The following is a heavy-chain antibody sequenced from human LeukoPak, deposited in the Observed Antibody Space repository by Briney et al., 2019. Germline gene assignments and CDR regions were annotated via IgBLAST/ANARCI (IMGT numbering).Heavy chain of an antibody. CDR1: GYDFINYG. D-gene: IGHD6-6*01. V-gene: IGHV1-18*01. CDR3: ARGGPFPSSSSSREYYLDY. J-gene: IGHJ4*02. Sequence: ASVKVSCKASGYDFINYGISWVRQAPGQGLEWMGWRSIYNGNTDYKLQGRVTMTTDTVTSTAYMEVRSLRSDDTAVYYCARGGPFPSSSSSREYYLDYWGQGTLVTVSS. CDR2: RSIYNGNT.